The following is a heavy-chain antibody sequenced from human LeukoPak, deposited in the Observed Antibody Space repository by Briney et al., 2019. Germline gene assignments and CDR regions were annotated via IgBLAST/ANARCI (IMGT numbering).Heavy chain of an antibody. CDR1: GYTFTGYY. D-gene: IGHD6-19*01. V-gene: IGHV1-2*02. CDR2: INPNRGGT. J-gene: IGHJ5*02. Sequence: GASLKVSCKASGYTFTGYYMHWVRQAPGQGLEWMGWINPNRGGTNYAQKFQGRVTMTRDTSISTAYMEVSRLTSDDTAVYYCARALVAGSNWFDPWGQGTLVTVSS. CDR3: ARALVAGSNWFDP.